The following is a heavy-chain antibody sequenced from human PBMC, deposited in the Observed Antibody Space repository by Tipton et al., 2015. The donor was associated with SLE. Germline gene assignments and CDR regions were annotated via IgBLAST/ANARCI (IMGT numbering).Heavy chain of an antibody. CDR2: TSYDETVK. J-gene: IGHJ3*02. CDR1: GYPVPAFA. Sequence: SLRLSCAASGYPVPAFAMHWVRQAPGKGLEWVAVTSYDETVKYFADSVKGRFTISRDESKNTMYLQMNSLRAEDTAVHYCTDHDAFDIWGQGTSVTVSS. CDR3: TDHDAFDI. V-gene: IGHV3-30*04.